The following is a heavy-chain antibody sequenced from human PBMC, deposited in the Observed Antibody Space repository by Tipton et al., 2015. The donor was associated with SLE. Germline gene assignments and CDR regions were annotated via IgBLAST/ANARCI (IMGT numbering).Heavy chain of an antibody. D-gene: IGHD3-16*01. V-gene: IGHV4-39*07. CDR2: IYYSGST. J-gene: IGHJ6*03. CDR1: GGSISSSSYY. CDR3: ARGVSGYFFYSYMDV. Sequence: TLSLTCTVSGGSISSSSYYWGWIRQPPGKGLEWIGSIYYSGSTYYNPSLKSRVAMSVDTSKNQFSLRLSSVTAADTAVYYCARGVSGYFFYSYMDVWGKGTTVTISS.